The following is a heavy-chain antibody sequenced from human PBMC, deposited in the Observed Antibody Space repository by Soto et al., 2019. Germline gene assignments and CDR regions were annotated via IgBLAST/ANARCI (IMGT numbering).Heavy chain of an antibody. CDR2: ISSSSSYI. CDR1: GFTFSTYS. D-gene: IGHD3-22*01. CDR3: ARYDSSGYYWPYYYYGRAF. J-gene: IGHJ6*02. Sequence: EVQLVESGGGLVKPGGSLRLSCAASGFTFSTYSMNWVRQAPGKGLEWVSSISSSSSYIYYADSVKGRFTISRDNAKNSLCLQRNGLEAEDPPGYYCARYDSSGYYWPYYYYGRAFWAQGTTVTVPS. V-gene: IGHV3-21*01.